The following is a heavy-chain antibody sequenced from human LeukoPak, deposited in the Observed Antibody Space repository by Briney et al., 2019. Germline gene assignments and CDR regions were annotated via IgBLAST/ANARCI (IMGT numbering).Heavy chain of an antibody. J-gene: IGHJ3*02. D-gene: IGHD2-8*01. Sequence: GGSLRLSCAASGFTFSSYAMSWVRQAPGKGLEWVSAISGSGGSTYYADSVKGRFAISRDNSKNTLYLQMNGLRAEDTAVYYCAKHLGYCTNGVGYTVLEEAFDIWGQGTMVTVSS. V-gene: IGHV3-23*01. CDR2: ISGSGGST. CDR3: AKHLGYCTNGVGYTVLEEAFDI. CDR1: GFTFSSYA.